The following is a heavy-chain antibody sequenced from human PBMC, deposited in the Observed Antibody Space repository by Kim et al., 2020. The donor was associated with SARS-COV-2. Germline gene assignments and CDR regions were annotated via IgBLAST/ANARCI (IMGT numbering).Heavy chain of an antibody. V-gene: IGHV3-11*05. D-gene: IGHD6-13*01. CDR3: ARGVSREQQLYYGMDV. Sequence: GGSLRLSCAASGFTFSDYYMSWIRQAPGKGLEWVSYISSSSSYTNYADSVKGRFTISRDNAKNSLYLQMNSLRAEDTAVYYCARGVSREQQLYYGMDVWGQGTKVTVSS. CDR1: GFTFSDYY. J-gene: IGHJ6*02. CDR2: ISSSSSYT.